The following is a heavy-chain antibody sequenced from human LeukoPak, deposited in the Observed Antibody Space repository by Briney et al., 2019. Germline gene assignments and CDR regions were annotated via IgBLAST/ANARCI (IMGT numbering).Heavy chain of an antibody. Sequence: PGGSLRLSCAASGFTFSSYSMNWVRQAPGKGLEWVSSISSSSSYIYYADSVKGRFTTSRDNAKNSLYLQMNSLGAEDTAVYYCARDPLGSSGTHFDYWGQGTLVTVSS. CDR1: GFTFSSYS. V-gene: IGHV3-21*01. CDR2: ISSSSSYI. CDR3: ARDPLGSSGTHFDY. D-gene: IGHD6-19*01. J-gene: IGHJ4*02.